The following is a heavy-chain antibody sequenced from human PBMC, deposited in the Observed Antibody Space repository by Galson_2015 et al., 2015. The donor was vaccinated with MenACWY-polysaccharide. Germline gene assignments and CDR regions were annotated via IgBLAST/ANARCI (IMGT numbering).Heavy chain of an antibody. D-gene: IGHD5-18*01. CDR3: ARAGYKASDY. Sequence: SVKVSCKASGYTFTSYEINWVRQAPGQGLEWMGWMNPNSGNIGHAQKFLGKFTMTRDTSIGTAYMELNDLRPEHTAVYYCARAGYKASDYWGQGTLVTVSS. J-gene: IGHJ4*02. V-gene: IGHV1-8*01. CDR2: MNPNSGNI. CDR1: GYTFTSYE.